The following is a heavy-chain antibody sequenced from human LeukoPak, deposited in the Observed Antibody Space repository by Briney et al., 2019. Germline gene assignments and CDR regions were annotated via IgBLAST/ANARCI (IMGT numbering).Heavy chain of an antibody. D-gene: IGHD6-6*01. V-gene: IGHV3-74*01. CDR2: LPPDELGI. CDR3: VGTIASRGSEY. Sequence: PGGSLRLSCAASGFTFTNYWMHWVRQAPGMGLVWVSRLPPDELGIIYADSVKGRFTVSRDNAKNTVYLQMNNLRVDDTAMYYCVGTIASRGSEYWGQGALVTASS. J-gene: IGHJ4*02. CDR1: GFTFTNYW.